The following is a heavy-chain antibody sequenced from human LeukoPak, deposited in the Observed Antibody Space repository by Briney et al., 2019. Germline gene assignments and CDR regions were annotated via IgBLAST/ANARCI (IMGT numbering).Heavy chain of an antibody. Sequence: GESLKISCKGSGYSFTSSWIGWVRQMPGKGLEWMGIIYREGSDTRYSPFFQGQVTISADKSISTAYLQWSSLKASDTAMYYCAIYSDTYYFDHWGQGTLVTVSS. V-gene: IGHV5-51*01. CDR1: GYSFTSSW. CDR2: IYREGSDT. CDR3: AIYSDTYYFDH. D-gene: IGHD1-26*01. J-gene: IGHJ4*02.